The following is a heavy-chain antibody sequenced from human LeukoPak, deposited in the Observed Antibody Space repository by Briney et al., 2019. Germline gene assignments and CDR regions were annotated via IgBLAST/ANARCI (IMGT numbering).Heavy chain of an antibody. CDR3: ARAAGYYDSSGYTYYFDY. Sequence: ASVKVSCKASGYTFTSYGISWVRQAPGQGLEWMGWISAYNGNTNYAQKLQGRVTMTTDTSTSTAYMELRSLGSDDTAVYYCARAAGYYDSSGYTYYFDYWGQGTLVTVSS. V-gene: IGHV1-18*01. CDR2: ISAYNGNT. D-gene: IGHD3-22*01. CDR1: GYTFTSYG. J-gene: IGHJ4*02.